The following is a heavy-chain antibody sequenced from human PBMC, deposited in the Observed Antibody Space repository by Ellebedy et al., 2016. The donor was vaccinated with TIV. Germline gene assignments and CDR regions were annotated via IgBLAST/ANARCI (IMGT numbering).Heavy chain of an antibody. J-gene: IGHJ4*02. D-gene: IGHD3-3*01. Sequence: MPSETLSLTCTVSGGSISSYYWGWIRLPPGKGLEWIGYISYSGSTNYNPSLKSRSTISIDTSEKQVSLRLASVTTADTAVYYCAMSYDFWSGQPDYWGQGTLVTVSS. CDR1: GGSISSYY. V-gene: IGHV4-59*01. CDR3: AMSYDFWSGQPDY. CDR2: ISYSGST.